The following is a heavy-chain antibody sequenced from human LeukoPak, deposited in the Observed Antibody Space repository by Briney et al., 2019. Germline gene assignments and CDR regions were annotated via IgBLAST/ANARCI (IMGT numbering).Heavy chain of an antibody. V-gene: IGHV3-23*01. CDR3: AKGLGKATITPLGY. CDR1: GFTFSSYA. D-gene: IGHD5-24*01. J-gene: IGHJ4*02. CDR2: MSGSGGST. Sequence: PGGSLRLSCAASGFTFSSYAMSWLRQAPGKGLEWVSNMSGSGGSTYYADSVKGRFTISRDNSKNTLYLQMDSLRAEDTAVYYCAKGLGKATITPLGYWGQGTLVTVSS.